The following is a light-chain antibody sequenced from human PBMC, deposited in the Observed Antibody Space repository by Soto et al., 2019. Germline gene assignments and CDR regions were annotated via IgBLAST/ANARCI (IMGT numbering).Light chain of an antibody. J-gene: IGKJ3*01. CDR2: AAS. CDR3: QKYNSAPS. CDR1: QGISNY. V-gene: IGKV1-27*01. Sequence: DIQMTQSPSSLSASVGDRVTITCRASQGISNYLAWYQQKPGKVPKLLIYAASTLQSGVPSRFSGSGSGTDFTLTSSSLQPEDVATYYCQKYNSAPSFCPGTKVYIK.